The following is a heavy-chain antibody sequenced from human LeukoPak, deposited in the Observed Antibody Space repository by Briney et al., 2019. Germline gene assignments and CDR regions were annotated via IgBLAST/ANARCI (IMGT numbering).Heavy chain of an antibody. CDR3: AKDHRGISSSPDY. D-gene: IGHD6-13*01. V-gene: IGHV3-9*01. CDR1: GLTFDDYA. CDR2: ISWNSGSI. J-gene: IGHJ4*02. Sequence: GGSLRLSCAASGLTFDDYAMHWVRQAPGKGLEWVSGISWNSGSIGYADSVKGRFTISRDNAKNSLYLQMNSLRAEDTALYYCAKDHRGISSSPDYWGQGTLVTVSS.